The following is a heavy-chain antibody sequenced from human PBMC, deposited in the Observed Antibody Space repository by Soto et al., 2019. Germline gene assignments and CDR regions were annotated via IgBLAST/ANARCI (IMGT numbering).Heavy chain of an antibody. D-gene: IGHD6-6*01. CDR3: ARVGSESYSSLPDDKGYYYGMEV. CDR2: INPNSGGT. V-gene: IGHV1-2*04. CDR1: GYTFTGYY. J-gene: IGHJ6*01. Sequence: ASVKVSCKVSGYTFTGYYMHWVRQAPGQGLEWMGWINPNSGGTNYAQKFQGWVTMTRDTSISTAYMELSRLRSDDTAVYYCARVGSESYSSLPDDKGYYYGMEVWGKGPTVIISS.